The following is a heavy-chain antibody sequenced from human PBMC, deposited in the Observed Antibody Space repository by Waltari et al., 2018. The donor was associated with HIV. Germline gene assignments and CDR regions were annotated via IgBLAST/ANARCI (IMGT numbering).Heavy chain of an antibody. CDR2: IEHSGSN. V-gene: IGHV4-38-2*02. CDR3: AREEGSGRTGMGMDV. D-gene: IGHD3-10*01. J-gene: IGHJ6*02. Sequence: QVQLQESGPGLVKPSETLSLTCAVSGYSISSGYYWGWIRQPPGKGLEWIGSIEHSGSNYTNPPRKSRVNISVDTAKNQFSLKLSAVTAADTAVYYCAREEGSGRTGMGMDVWGQGTTVTVSS. CDR1: GYSISSGYY.